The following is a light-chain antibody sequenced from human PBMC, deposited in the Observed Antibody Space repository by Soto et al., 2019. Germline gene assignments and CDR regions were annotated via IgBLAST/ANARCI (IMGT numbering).Light chain of an antibody. CDR3: QQYNSYSPT. CDR1: QSVLYSSNNKNY. J-gene: IGKJ1*01. CDR2: WAS. Sequence: DIVMTQSPDSLAVSLGERATINCKSSQSVLYSSNNKNYLAWYQQKPGQPPKLLIYWASTRESGVPDRFSGSGSGTEFTLTISSLQPDDSATYYCQQYNSYSPTFGQGTKVDIK. V-gene: IGKV4-1*01.